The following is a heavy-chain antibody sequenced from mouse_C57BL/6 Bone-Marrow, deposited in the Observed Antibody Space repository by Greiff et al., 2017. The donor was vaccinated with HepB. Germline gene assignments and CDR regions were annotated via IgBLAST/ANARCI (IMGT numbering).Heavy chain of an antibody. V-gene: IGHV1-64*01. CDR2: IHPNSGST. CDR3: APRGTTVVAPYFDY. D-gene: IGHD1-1*01. CDR1: GYTFTSYW. J-gene: IGHJ2*01. Sequence: QVQLKQPGAELVKPGASVKLSCKASGYTFTSYWMHWVKQRPGQGLEWIGMIHPNSGSTNYNEKFKSKATLTVDKSSSTAYMQLSSLTSEDSAVYYCAPRGTTVVAPYFDYWGQGTTLTVSS.